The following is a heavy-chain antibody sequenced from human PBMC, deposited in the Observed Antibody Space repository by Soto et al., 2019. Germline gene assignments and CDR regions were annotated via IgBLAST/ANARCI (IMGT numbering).Heavy chain of an antibody. CDR2: IYYSGST. V-gene: IGHV4-30-4*01. CDR1: GGSISSGDYY. CDR3: ARDYGSGIAYGMDV. D-gene: IGHD3-10*01. Sequence: SETLSLTCTVSGGSISSGDYYWSWIRQPPGKGLEWIGYIYYSGSTYYNPSLKSRVTISVDTSKNQFSLKLSSVTAADTAVYYCARDYGSGIAYGMDVWGQGTTVTVSS. J-gene: IGHJ6*02.